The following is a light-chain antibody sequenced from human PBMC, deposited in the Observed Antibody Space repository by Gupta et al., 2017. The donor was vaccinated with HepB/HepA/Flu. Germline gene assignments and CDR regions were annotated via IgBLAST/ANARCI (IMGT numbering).Light chain of an antibody. CDR3: QQEYSTPVT. Sequence: DIVMTQSPDSLAVSLGERATINCKSSQSVLYSSNNKNYLAWYQQKPGQPPKLLIYWASTRESGVPDRFSGSGSGTXFTLTIXSLQAEDVAVYYCQQEYSTPVTFGXGTKLEIK. V-gene: IGKV4-1*01. CDR1: QSVLYSSNNKNY. CDR2: WAS. J-gene: IGKJ2*01.